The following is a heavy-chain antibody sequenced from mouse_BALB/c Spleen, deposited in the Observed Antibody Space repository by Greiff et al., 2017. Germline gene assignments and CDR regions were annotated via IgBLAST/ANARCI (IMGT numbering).Heavy chain of an antibody. CDR2: IWAGGST. Sequence: VMLVESGPGLVAPSQSLSITCTVSGFSLTSYGVHWVRQPPGKGLEWLGVIWAGGSTNYNSALMSRLSISKDNSKSQVFLKMNSLQTDDTAMYYCARIYGSSYGYFDVWGAGTTVTVSS. CDR3: ARIYGSSYGYFDV. CDR1: GFSLTSYG. V-gene: IGHV2-9*02. J-gene: IGHJ1*01. D-gene: IGHD1-1*01.